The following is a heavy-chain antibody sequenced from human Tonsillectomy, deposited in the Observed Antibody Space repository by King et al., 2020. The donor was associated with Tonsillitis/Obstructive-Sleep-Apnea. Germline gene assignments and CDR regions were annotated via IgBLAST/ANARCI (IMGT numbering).Heavy chain of an antibody. CDR2: VSYSGIT. V-gene: IGHV4-39*01. CDR1: GASISTSTYY. CDR3: ARLFTMIRGIIIDDY. D-gene: IGHD3-10*01. Sequence: QLQESGPGLVKPSEPLSLTCALSGASISTSTYYWGWIRQPPGKGLEWIGSVSYSGITYYNPSLKSQVPISVDTSKNQFSLRLSSVTAADTAVYYCARLFTMIRGIIIDDYWGQGTLVTVSS. J-gene: IGHJ4*02.